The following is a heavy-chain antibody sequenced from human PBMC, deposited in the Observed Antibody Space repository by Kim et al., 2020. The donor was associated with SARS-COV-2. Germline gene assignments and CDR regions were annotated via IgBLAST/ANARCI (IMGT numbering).Heavy chain of an antibody. J-gene: IGHJ6*02. V-gene: IGHV3-30-3*01. Sequence: GGSLRLSCAASGFTFSSYAMHWVRQAPGKGLEWVAVISYDGSNKYYADSVKGRFTISRDNSKNTLYLQMNSLRAEDTAVYYCATSCSGSYYYYGMDVWGQGTTVTVSS. CDR3: ATSCSGSYYYYGMDV. CDR2: ISYDGSNK. CDR1: GFTFSSYA. D-gene: IGHD3-10*02.